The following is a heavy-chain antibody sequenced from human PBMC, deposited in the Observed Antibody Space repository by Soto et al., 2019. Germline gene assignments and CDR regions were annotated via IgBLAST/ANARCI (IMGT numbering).Heavy chain of an antibody. CDR3: ARWYYDILTGCPCFDC. CDR2: IKLDGSEK. Sequence: EVQLVESGGGLVQPGGSLRLSCAASGFTFSNYWMSWVRQAPGKGLEWVANIKLDGSEKYYVDSVKGRFTISRDNAKNSLYLQMNSLRAEDTALYYCARWYYDILTGCPCFDCWGQGTLVTVSS. CDR1: GFTFSNYW. J-gene: IGHJ4*02. V-gene: IGHV3-7*01. D-gene: IGHD3-9*01.